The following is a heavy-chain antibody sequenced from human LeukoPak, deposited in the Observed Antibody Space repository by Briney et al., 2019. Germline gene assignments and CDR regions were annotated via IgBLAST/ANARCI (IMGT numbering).Heavy chain of an antibody. CDR1: GYTYTSHY. V-gene: IGHV1-46*01. CDR3: AREQQLIRGDY. D-gene: IGHD6-13*01. J-gene: IGHJ4*02. CDR2: INPSGSST. Sequence: ASVKVSSKASGYTYTSHYMHWVRQAPGQGLEWMGLINPSGSSTLYAQKFQGRVTMTTDTSTSTAYMELRSLRSDDTAVYYCAREQQLIRGDYWGQGTLVTVSS.